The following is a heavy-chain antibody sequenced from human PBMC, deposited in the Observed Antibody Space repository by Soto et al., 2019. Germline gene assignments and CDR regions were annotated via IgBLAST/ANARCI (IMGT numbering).Heavy chain of an antibody. CDR2: IYYRGTT. D-gene: IGHD4-17*01. CDR3: ARDYGDYQFDY. V-gene: IGHV4-39*02. J-gene: IGHJ4*02. Sequence: QLQLQESGPGLVRPSETLSLTCTVSGGSISSSSYYWGWIRQPPGMGLEWIGNIYYRGTTYYNPSLKSRVTISVDTSKNQFSLKLASVTAADTAVYYCARDYGDYQFDYWGQGTLVTVSS. CDR1: GGSISSSSYY.